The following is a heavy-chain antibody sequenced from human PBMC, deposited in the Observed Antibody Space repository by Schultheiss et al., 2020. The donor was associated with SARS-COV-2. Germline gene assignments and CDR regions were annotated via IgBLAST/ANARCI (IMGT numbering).Heavy chain of an antibody. Sequence: GGSLRLSCAASGFTVSSNYMSWVRQAPGKGLEWVSVIYSCGSTYYADSVKGRFTISRDNSKNTLYLQMNSLRAEDTAVYYCARSRSGSYVGWFDPWGQGTLVTVSS. V-gene: IGHV3-66*03. CDR2: IYSCGST. J-gene: IGHJ5*02. CDR3: ARSRSGSYVGWFDP. D-gene: IGHD1-26*01. CDR1: GFTVSSNY.